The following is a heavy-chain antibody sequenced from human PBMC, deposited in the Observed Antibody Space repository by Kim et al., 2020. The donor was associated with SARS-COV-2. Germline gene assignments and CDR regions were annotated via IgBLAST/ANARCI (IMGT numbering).Heavy chain of an antibody. V-gene: IGHV4-39*07. CDR2: IYYSGST. J-gene: IGHJ4*02. D-gene: IGHD3-9*01. Sequence: SETPTLTCTVSGGSISSSSYYWGWIRQPPGKGLEWIGSIYYSGSTYYNPSLKSRVTISVDTSKNQFSLKLSSVTAADTAVYYCASGRRYFDWLSAYYFDYWGQGTLVTVSS. CDR1: GGSISSSSYY. CDR3: ASGRRYFDWLSAYYFDY.